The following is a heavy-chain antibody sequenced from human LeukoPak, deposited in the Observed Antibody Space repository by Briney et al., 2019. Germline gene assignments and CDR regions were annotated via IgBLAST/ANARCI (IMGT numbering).Heavy chain of an antibody. V-gene: IGHV4-59*12. J-gene: IGHJ5*02. CDR1: GGSISSYY. CDR2: IYYSGST. CDR3: AREPEDYGDLNWFDP. Sequence: SETLSLTCTVSGGSISSYYWSWFRQPPGKGLEWIGYIYYSGSTNYNPSLKSRVTISVDTSKNQFSLKLSSVTAVDTAVYYCAREPEDYGDLNWFDPWGQGTLVTVSS. D-gene: IGHD4-17*01.